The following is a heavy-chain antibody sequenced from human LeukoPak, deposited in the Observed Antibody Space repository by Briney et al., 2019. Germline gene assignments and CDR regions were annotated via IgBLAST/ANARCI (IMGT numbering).Heavy chain of an antibody. CDR2: IYYSGST. CDR1: GGTISSYY. Sequence: PSETLSLTCTASGGTISSYYRSWIRQPPGKGLEWIWYIYYSGSTNYNPYPKSRVTISVDTSKNQFSRKLSSVTAADTGAYYCARGSSYSSGWYNFDYWGQGTLVTVSS. V-gene: IGHV4-59*01. J-gene: IGHJ4*02. D-gene: IGHD6-19*01. CDR3: ARGSSYSSGWYNFDY.